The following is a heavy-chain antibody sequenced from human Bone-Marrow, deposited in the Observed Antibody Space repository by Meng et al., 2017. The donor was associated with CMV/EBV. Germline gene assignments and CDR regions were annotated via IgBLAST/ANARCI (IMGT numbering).Heavy chain of an antibody. D-gene: IGHD2-15*01. Sequence: SVKVSCKASGGSFSSYIISWVRQAPGQRLEWMGRITPILDIVNYAQNFQGRVTITADKSTSTAYMELSSLTSEDTAVYYCARTMVAPTHSHYYYGMDGWGQGTTGTVSS. CDR1: GGSFSSYI. J-gene: IGHJ6*02. CDR2: ITPILDIV. CDR3: ARTMVAPTHSHYYYGMDG. V-gene: IGHV1-69*02.